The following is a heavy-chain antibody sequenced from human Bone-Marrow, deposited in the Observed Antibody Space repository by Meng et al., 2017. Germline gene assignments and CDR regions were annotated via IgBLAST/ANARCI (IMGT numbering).Heavy chain of an antibody. V-gene: IGHV1-8*01. D-gene: IGHD2-15*01. Sequence: ASVTVSCKASGYTFPSYDINWVRQATGQGLEWMGWMKPNRGNTGYAQKFQGRVTMTRNTSISTAYMELSSLRSEDTAVYYCARNMGWGYCSGGSCYSTKTDHHDAFNIW. CDR1: GYTFPSYD. CDR3: ARNMGWGYCSGGSCYSTKTDHHDAFNI. J-gene: IGHJ3*02. CDR2: MKPNRGNT.